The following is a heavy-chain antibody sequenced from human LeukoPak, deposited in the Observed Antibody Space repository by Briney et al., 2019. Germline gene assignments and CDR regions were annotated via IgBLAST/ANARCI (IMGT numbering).Heavy chain of an antibody. D-gene: IGHD2-15*01. V-gene: IGHV4-39*07. J-gene: IGHJ6*03. Sequence: SETLSLTCTVSGGSISSYYWSWIRQPPGKGLEWIGSIYYSGSTYYNPSLKSRVTISVDTSKNQFSLKLSSVTAADTAVYYCARVYGYCSGGSCYYKGPYYYYYYMDVWGKGTTVTVSS. CDR3: ARVYGYCSGGSCYYKGPYYYYYYMDV. CDR2: IYYSGST. CDR1: GGSISSYY.